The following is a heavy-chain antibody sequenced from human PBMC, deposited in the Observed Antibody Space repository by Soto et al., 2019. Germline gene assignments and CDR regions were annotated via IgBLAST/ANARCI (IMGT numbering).Heavy chain of an antibody. J-gene: IGHJ6*02. CDR2: ISWDGGST. CDR3: AKGVRYDYYYGMDV. V-gene: IGHV3-43*01. Sequence: GGSLRLSCAASGFTFDDYTMHWVRQAPGKGLEWVSLISWDGGSTYYADSVKGRFTISRDNSKNSLYLQMNSLRTEDTALYYCAKGVRYDYYYGMDVWGQGTTVTVSS. CDR1: GFTFDDYT. D-gene: IGHD4-17*01.